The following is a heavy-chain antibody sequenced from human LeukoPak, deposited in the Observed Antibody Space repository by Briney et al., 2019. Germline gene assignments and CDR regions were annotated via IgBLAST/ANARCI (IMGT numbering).Heavy chain of an antibody. D-gene: IGHD3-10*01. Sequence: SETLSLTCTVSGDSISTSNSYWGWIRQPPGKGLEWIGSIYYSGNTYYNASLKSRVTISVDTSKNQFSLKLSSVTAADTAVYYCARGRRGVKYYFDYWGQGTLVTVSS. CDR3: ARGRRGVKYYFDY. J-gene: IGHJ4*02. CDR2: IYYSGNT. V-gene: IGHV4-39*07. CDR1: GDSISTSNSY.